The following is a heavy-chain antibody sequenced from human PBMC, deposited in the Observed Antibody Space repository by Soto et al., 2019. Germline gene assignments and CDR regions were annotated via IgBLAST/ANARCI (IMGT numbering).Heavy chain of an antibody. J-gene: IGHJ6*03. CDR2: IWYDGSNK. CDR1: GFTFSSYG. D-gene: IGHD3-16*01. V-gene: IGHV3-33*01. CDR3: ARGGGAYYYYYYMDV. Sequence: QVQLVESGGGVVQPGRSLRLSCAASGFTFSSYGMHWVRQAPGKGLEWVAVIWYDGSNKYYADSVKGRFTISRDNSKNTLYLQMNSLRAEDTAVYYCARGGGAYYYYYYMDVWGKGTTVTVSS.